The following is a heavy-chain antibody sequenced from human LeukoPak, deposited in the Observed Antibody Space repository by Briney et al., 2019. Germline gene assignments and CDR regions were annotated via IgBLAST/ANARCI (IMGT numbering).Heavy chain of an antibody. CDR1: GYTFTGYY. CDR2: INPNSGGT. D-gene: IGHD2-2*01. Sequence: GASVKVSCKASGYTFTGYYMHWVRQAPGQGLEWMGWINPNSGGTNYAQKFQGRVTMTRDTSISTAYMELSRLRSDDTAVYYCAISGCCSSTSCPPDYWGQGTLVTVSS. V-gene: IGHV1-2*02. J-gene: IGHJ4*02. CDR3: AISGCCSSTSCPPDY.